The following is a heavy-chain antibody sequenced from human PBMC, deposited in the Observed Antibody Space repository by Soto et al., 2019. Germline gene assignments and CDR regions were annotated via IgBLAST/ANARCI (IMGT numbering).Heavy chain of an antibody. V-gene: IGHV3-33*01. J-gene: IGHJ4*02. CDR2: IWYDGSNK. D-gene: IGHD3-10*01. CDR1: GFNFSSYG. Sequence: QVQLVESGGGVVQPGRSLRLSCAASGFNFSSYGMHWVRQAPGKGLEWVAVIWYDGSNKYYADSVKGRFTISRDNSKNTLYLQMNSLRAEDSAVYYCARGAFYGSGSSSTYFDYWGQGTLVTVSS. CDR3: ARGAFYGSGSSSTYFDY.